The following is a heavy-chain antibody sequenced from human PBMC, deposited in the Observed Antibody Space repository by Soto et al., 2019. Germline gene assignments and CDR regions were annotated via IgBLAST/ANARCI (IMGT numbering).Heavy chain of an antibody. D-gene: IGHD6-19*01. CDR2: IWYDGSNK. Sequence: QVQLVESGGGVVQPGRSLRLSCVASGFTFSSYGMHWVRQAPGKGLEWVAIIWYDGSNKYYGDSVKGRFTISRDNSKNMLYLQMNSLRAEDTAVYYCARVGNGWYFDYRGQGTLVTVSS. CDR3: ARVGNGWYFDY. CDR1: GFTFSSYG. V-gene: IGHV3-33*01. J-gene: IGHJ4*02.